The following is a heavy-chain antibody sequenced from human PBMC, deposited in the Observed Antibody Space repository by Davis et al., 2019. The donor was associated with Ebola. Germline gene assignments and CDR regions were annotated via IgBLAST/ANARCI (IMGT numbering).Heavy chain of an antibody. CDR2: ISYDGSNK. J-gene: IGHJ6*04. CDR1: GFTFSSYW. D-gene: IGHD3-3*01. CDR3: ARGRGITISPPWYYGMDV. V-gene: IGHV3-30*03. Sequence: GESLKISCAASGFTFSSYWMSWVRQAPGKGLEWVAVISYDGSNKYYADSVKGRFTISRDNSKNTLYLQMNSLRAEDTAVYYCARGRGITISPPWYYGMDVWGKGTTVTVSS.